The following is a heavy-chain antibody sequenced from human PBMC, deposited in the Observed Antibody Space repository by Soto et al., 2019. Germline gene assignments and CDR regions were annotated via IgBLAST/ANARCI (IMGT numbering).Heavy chain of an antibody. CDR2: IIPGFETD. Sequence: QVQLVQSGAEVKQPGSSVKVSCKTSGGTFSSDAISWVRQAPGQGLEWVGGIIPGFETDNNAQKFQARVTVTADESTSTVYMVLRSLTSDDTAVYYCAKESPLSDGFNGYSRIFDSWGQGTLVTVTA. V-gene: IGHV1-69*01. CDR1: GGTFSSDA. CDR3: AKESPLSDGFNGYSRIFDS. D-gene: IGHD5-18*01. J-gene: IGHJ5*01.